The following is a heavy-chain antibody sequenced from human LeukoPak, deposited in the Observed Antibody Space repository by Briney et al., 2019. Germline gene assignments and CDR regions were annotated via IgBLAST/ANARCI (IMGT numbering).Heavy chain of an antibody. V-gene: IGHV5-51*01. Sequence: GESLKISCKGSGYSFTSHWIGWVRQMPGKGLEWMGIIYPGDSDTRYSPSFQGQVTISADKSISTAYLQWSSLKASDTAMYYCARLTSSTTCGGDCYSAPFDYWGQGTLVTVSS. CDR1: GYSFTSHW. CDR2: IYPGDSDT. D-gene: IGHD2-21*02. CDR3: ARLTSSTTCGGDCYSAPFDY. J-gene: IGHJ4*02.